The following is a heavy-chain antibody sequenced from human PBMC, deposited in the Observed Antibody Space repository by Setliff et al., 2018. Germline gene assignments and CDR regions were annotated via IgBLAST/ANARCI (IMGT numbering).Heavy chain of an antibody. CDR3: ARGKDYGMDV. CDR2: IYTSGST. D-gene: IGHD2-15*01. V-gene: IGHV4-4*08. Sequence: SETLSLTCNVSGDSISSTYHWGWIRQSPGKGLEWIGHIYTSGSTNYNPSLKSRVTISVDTSKNQFSLKLSSVTAADTAVYYCARGKDYGMDVWGQGTTVTVSS. CDR1: GDSISSTYH. J-gene: IGHJ6*02.